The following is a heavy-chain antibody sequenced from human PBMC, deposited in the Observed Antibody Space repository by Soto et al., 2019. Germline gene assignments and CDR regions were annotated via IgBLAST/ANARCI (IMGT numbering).Heavy chain of an antibody. CDR3: AKEMYYDFWSGSFGGDYYYIDV. Sequence: QVQLVESGGGVVQPGRSLRLSCAASGFTFSSYGMHWVRQAPGKGLEWVAVISYDGSNKYYADSVKGRFTISRENSKNTLYLQMNSLRAEDTAVYYCAKEMYYDFWSGSFGGDYYYIDVWGKGTTVTVSS. J-gene: IGHJ6*03. CDR2: ISYDGSNK. D-gene: IGHD3-3*01. V-gene: IGHV3-30*18. CDR1: GFTFSSYG.